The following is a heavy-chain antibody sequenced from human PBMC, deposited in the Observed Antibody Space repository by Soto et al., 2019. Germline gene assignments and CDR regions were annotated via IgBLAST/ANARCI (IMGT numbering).Heavy chain of an antibody. CDR2: INPSGGST. V-gene: IGHV1-46*01. Sequence: ASVKDSCKASGYTFTSYYMHWVRQAPGQGLQWMGIINPSGGSTSYAQKFQGRVTMTRDTSTTTVYMELSSLRSEETAVYYCAREAHSRYYFHYSGPGTLVT. J-gene: IGHJ4*02. CDR1: GYTFTSYY. CDR3: AREAHSRYYFHY.